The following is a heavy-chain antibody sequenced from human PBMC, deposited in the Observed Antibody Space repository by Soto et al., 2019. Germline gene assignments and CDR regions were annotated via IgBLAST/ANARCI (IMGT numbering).Heavy chain of an antibody. J-gene: IGHJ3*02. CDR1: GYTFTNYG. V-gene: IGHV1-18*01. CDR3: ARDLYSSSWYVRAFDM. Sequence: ASVKVSCKASGYTFTNYGVTWVRQATGKGLEWMGWIGGYKGNTNYAQKLQGRVTLTTDTSTSTAYMERRSLRSEDTAVYYCARDLYSSSWYVRAFDMWGQGTMVTVSS. CDR2: IGGYKGNT. D-gene: IGHD6-13*01.